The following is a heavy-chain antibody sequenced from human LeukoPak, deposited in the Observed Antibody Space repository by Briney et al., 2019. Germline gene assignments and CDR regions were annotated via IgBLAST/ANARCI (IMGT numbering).Heavy chain of an antibody. Sequence: SETLSLTCAVYGGSFSGYYWSWIRQPPGKGLEWIGEINHSGSTNYNPSLKSRVTISVDTSKNQFSLKLSAVTAADTAVYYCARVIDYSSSPNWFDPWGQGTLVTVSS. D-gene: IGHD6-6*01. J-gene: IGHJ5*02. CDR1: GGSFSGYY. CDR2: INHSGST. CDR3: ARVIDYSSSPNWFDP. V-gene: IGHV4-34*01.